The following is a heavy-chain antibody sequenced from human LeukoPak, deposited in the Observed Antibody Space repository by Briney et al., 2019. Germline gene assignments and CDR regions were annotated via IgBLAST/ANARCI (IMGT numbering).Heavy chain of an antibody. V-gene: IGHV3-21*01. Sequence: PGGSLRLSCAASGFTFSSYSMNWVRQAPGKGLEWVSSISSSSSYIYYADSVKGRFTISRDNAKNSLYLQMSSLRAEDTAVYYCARIRQRGTKYYFDCWGQGTLVTVSS. CDR3: ARIRQRGTKYYFDC. CDR1: GFTFSSYS. J-gene: IGHJ4*02. D-gene: IGHD1-7*01. CDR2: ISSSSSYI.